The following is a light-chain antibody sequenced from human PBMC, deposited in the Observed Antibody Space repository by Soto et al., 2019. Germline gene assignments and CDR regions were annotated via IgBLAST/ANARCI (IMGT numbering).Light chain of an antibody. CDR1: QSISSW. CDR2: DAS. Sequence: DIQMTQSPSILSASVGDRVTITCRASQSISSWLAWYQQKPGKAPKLLIYDASSLESVVPSRFSGSGSGKEFTHTISSLQPDDFATYYCQQYNRKGTFGQRTKVEIK. CDR3: QQYNRKGT. V-gene: IGKV1-5*01. J-gene: IGKJ1*01.